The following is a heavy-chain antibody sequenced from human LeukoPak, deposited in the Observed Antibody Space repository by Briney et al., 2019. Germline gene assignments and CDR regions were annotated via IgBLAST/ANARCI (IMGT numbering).Heavy chain of an antibody. J-gene: IGHJ4*02. V-gene: IGHV4-34*09. CDR2: INHSGST. CDR1: GGSFSGYY. CDR3: ARGYCSSTSCSPGDY. D-gene: IGHD2-2*01. Sequence: PSETLSLTCAVYGGSFSGYYWSWIRQPPGKGLEWIGEINHSGSTYYNPSLKSRVTISVDTSKNQFSLKLSSVTAADTAVYYCARGYCSSTSCSPGDYWGQGTLVTVSS.